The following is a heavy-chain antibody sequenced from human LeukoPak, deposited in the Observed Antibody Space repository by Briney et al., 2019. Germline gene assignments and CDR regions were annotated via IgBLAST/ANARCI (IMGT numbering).Heavy chain of an antibody. CDR3: ARVGPGAFDI. D-gene: IGHD3-10*01. Sequence: PSETLSLTCTVSGGSISSGTYCWSWIRQPAGKGLEWIGRIYTSGSTHYNPSLKSRVTISIDTSRNQFSLKLSSVTAADTAVYYCARVGPGAFDIWGQGTMVTVSS. CDR2: IYTSGST. V-gene: IGHV4-61*02. J-gene: IGHJ3*02. CDR1: GGSISSGTYC.